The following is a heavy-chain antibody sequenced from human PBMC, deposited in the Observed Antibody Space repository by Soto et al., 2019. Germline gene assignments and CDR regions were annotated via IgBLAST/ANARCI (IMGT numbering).Heavy chain of an antibody. Sequence: SETLSLTCTVSGGSISSYYWSWIRQPPGKGLEWIGYIYYSGSTNYNPSLKSRVTISVDTSKNQFSLKLSSVTAADTAVYYCARHRRDQPPGAFDIWGQGTMVTVSS. CDR2: IYYSGST. V-gene: IGHV4-59*08. J-gene: IGHJ3*02. CDR1: GGSISSYY. CDR3: ARHRRDQPPGAFDI.